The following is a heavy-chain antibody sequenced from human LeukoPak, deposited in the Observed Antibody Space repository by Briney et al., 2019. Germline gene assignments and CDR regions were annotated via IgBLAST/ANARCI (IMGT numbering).Heavy chain of an antibody. CDR2: IYHSGTT. V-gene: IGHV4-38-2*02. D-gene: IGHD1/OR15-1a*01. Sequence: SETLSLTCTVSDYYLSSGFFWGWIRQSPGTGLEWIGSIYHSGTTYYNPSLKSRVTISVDSSRNQFSLNLTSVTAADTAVYYCARGGTIWTYYWGQGTLVTVSS. CDR3: ARGGTIWTYY. J-gene: IGHJ4*02. CDR1: DYYLSSGFF.